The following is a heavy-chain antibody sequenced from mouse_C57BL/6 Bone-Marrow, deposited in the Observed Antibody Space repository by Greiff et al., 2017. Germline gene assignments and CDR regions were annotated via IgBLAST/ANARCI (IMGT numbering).Heavy chain of an antibody. CDR1: GFNFKDYY. CDR2: IDPEDGDT. CDR3: TRSLSYCDTNY. Sequence: EVQLQQSGAELVKPGASVKLSCTASGFNFKDYYIHWVKQRTEQGLEWIGRIDPEDGDTKYAPKFQDKATITADTSSNTAYLQLSSLTSEDTAVYYCTRSLSYCDTNYWGQGTTLTVSS. D-gene: IGHD2-12*01. V-gene: IGHV14-2*01. J-gene: IGHJ2*01.